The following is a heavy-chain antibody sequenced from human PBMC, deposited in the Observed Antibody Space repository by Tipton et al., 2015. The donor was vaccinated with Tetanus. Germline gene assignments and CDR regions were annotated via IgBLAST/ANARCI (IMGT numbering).Heavy chain of an antibody. V-gene: IGHV4-39*01. D-gene: IGHD3-10*01. Sequence: TLSLTCTVSGGSIRGGTFYWGWIRQPPGKGLEWIGSIYESGDTYYIPSLKSRVTISVDTSKNQFSLNLNSMAAADTGVYYCAGQPGGFLSPLGYWGQGNLVTVSS. CDR2: IYESGDT. CDR3: AGQPGGFLSPLGY. CDR1: GGSIRGGTFY. J-gene: IGHJ4*02.